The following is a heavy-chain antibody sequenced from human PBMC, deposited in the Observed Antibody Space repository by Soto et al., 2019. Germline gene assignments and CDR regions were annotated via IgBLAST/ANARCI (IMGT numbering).Heavy chain of an antibody. CDR1: GYCFTSYW. Sequence: GESLKISCQGSGYCFTSYWIGWVRQRPGKGLEWMGRINPSDSYTTYSPSFQGHVTISTDKSFSTAYLQWSGLKVSHTAMYYCAVLGYCTGTSSYAFDSWGQGTLGTVSS. V-gene: IGHV5-10-1*01. J-gene: IGHJ4*02. CDR2: INPSDSYT. D-gene: IGHD2-2*01. CDR3: AVLGYCTGTSSYAFDS.